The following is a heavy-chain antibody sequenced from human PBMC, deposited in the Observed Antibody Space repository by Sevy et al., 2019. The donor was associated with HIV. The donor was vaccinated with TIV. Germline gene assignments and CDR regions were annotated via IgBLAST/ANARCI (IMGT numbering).Heavy chain of an antibody. Sequence: GGSLRLSCAASGFTFSSYAMSWVRQAPGKGLEWVSAISGSGGSTYYADSVKGRFTISRDNSKNTRYLQMNSLRAEDTAVYYCAKPYYYGSGESDYGMDVWGQGTTVTVSS. D-gene: IGHD3-10*01. CDR3: AKPYYYGSGESDYGMDV. CDR2: ISGSGGST. CDR1: GFTFSSYA. V-gene: IGHV3-23*01. J-gene: IGHJ6*02.